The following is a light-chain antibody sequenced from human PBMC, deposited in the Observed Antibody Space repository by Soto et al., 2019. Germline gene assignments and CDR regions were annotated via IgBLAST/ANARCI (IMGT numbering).Light chain of an antibody. V-gene: IGKV3-20*01. CDR1: QSVSSNY. CDR3: QQYGSSPLT. Sequence: EIVLTPSPGTLSLSPGERATLSCRASQSVSSNYLAWYQQNPGQAPRLLIYGASSRATGSPDRFSGSGYGTDFTLTISRLKPEDFAVYYCQQYGSSPLTFGGGTKVEIK. CDR2: GAS. J-gene: IGKJ4*01.